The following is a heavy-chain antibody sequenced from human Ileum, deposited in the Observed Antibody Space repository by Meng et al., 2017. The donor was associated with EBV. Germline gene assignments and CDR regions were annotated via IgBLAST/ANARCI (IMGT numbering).Heavy chain of an antibody. D-gene: IGHD3-22*01. CDR3: ARNVPGTSAYYD. Sequence: HVHRRMSGPGLVKPSSPLSLPCPVPGYSISSTNWWGWIRQPPGKGLEWIGYIYYSGSTSYNPSLKSRVTMSVDTSKNQFSLNLNSVTAVDTAVYYCARNVPGTSAYYDWGQGTLVTVSS. CDR1: GYSISSTNW. CDR2: IYYSGST. J-gene: IGHJ4*02. V-gene: IGHV4-28*01.